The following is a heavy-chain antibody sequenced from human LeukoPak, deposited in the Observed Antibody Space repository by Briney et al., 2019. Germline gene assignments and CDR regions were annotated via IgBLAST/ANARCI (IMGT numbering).Heavy chain of an antibody. CDR1: GGSISSYY. V-gene: IGHV4-59*01. D-gene: IGHD2-2*01. CDR2: IYYSGST. Sequence: SETLSLTCTVSGGSISSYYWSWIRQPQGKGLEWIGYIYYSGSTNYNPSLKSRVTISVDTSKNQFSLKLSSVTAADTAVYYCASIVVVPADAYDFYYYYMVVWGKGTTVTVS. J-gene: IGHJ6*03. CDR3: ASIVVVPADAYDFYYYYMVV.